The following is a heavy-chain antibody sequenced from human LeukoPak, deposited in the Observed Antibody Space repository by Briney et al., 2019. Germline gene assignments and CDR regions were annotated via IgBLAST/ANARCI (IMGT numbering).Heavy chain of an antibody. D-gene: IGHD2-15*01. CDR3: ARDGEDCSDGSCYFWFDP. CDR1: GFTFSDYK. Sequence: KTWGSLRLSCAASGFTFSDYKMSWIRQAPGKGLEWVSYISKGSSYTNYADSVEGRFTISRDNAKNSLYLQMNSLRAEDTAVYYCARDGEDCSDGSCYFWFDPWGQGTLVTVSS. CDR2: ISKGSSYT. J-gene: IGHJ5*02. V-gene: IGHV3-11*05.